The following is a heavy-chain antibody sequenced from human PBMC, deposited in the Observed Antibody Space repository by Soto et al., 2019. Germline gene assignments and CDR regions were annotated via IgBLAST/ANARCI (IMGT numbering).Heavy chain of an antibody. D-gene: IGHD5-12*01. Sequence: PGGSLRLSCAASGFTFSSYAMSWVRQAPGKGLEWVSAISGSGGSTYYADSVKGRFTISRDNSKNTLYLQMNSLRAEDTAVYYCATSGGGWLQPPVWGQGTLVTVSS. CDR2: ISGSGGST. V-gene: IGHV3-23*01. J-gene: IGHJ4*02. CDR1: GFTFSSYA. CDR3: ATSGGGWLQPPV.